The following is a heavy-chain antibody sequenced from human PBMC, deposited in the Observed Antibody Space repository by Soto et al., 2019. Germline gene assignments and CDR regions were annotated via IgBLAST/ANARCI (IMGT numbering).Heavy chain of an antibody. CDR3: AREGKDFWSGYYTNRVGAITTANWFDP. CDR1: GYTFTGYY. Sequence: QVQLVQSGAEVKKPGASVKVSCKASGYTFTGYYMHWVRQAPGQGLEWMGWINPNSGGTNYAQKFQGWVTMTRDTSISTAYMELSRLRSDDTAVYYCAREGKDFWSGYYTNRVGAITTANWFDPWGQGTLVTVSS. J-gene: IGHJ5*02. V-gene: IGHV1-2*04. CDR2: INPNSGGT. D-gene: IGHD3-3*01.